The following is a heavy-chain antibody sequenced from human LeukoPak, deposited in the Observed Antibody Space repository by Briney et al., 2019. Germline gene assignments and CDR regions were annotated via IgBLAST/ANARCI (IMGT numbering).Heavy chain of an antibody. CDR2: IKQDGSAK. CDR3: TRKWELDY. CDR1: GFTFSSYW. D-gene: IGHD1-26*01. Sequence: GGSLRLSCAASGFTFSSYWMSWVRQAPGKGLQWVANIKQDGSAKYYVDSVKGRFTISRGNAKNSLYLQMNSLRAEDTAVYYCTRKWELDYWGQGTLVTVSS. J-gene: IGHJ4*02. V-gene: IGHV3-7*02.